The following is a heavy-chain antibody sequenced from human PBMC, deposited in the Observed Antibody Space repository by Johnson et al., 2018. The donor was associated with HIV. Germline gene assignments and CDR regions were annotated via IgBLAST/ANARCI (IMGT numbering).Heavy chain of an antibody. CDR1: GFTFSSYG. J-gene: IGHJ3*02. V-gene: IGHV3-30*03. Sequence: QVQLVESGGGVVQPGRSLRLSCAASGFTFSSYGMHWVRQAPGKGLEWVAVISYDGSNKYYADSVKGRFTISRDNSKNTLYLQMNSLRAEDTALYYCASQRWKQGDAFDIWGQGTMVTVSS. CDR2: ISYDGSNK. D-gene: IGHD4-23*01. CDR3: ASQRWKQGDAFDI.